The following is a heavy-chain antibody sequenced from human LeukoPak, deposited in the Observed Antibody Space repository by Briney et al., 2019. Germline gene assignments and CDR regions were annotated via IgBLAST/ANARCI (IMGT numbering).Heavy chain of an antibody. CDR1: GFTFSSYW. CDR3: ARERYSSSYYFDY. CDR2: IKQDGSEK. D-gene: IGHD6-6*01. Sequence: PGGSLRLSCAASGFTFSSYWMSWVRQAPGKGLEWVANIKQDGSEKYYVDSVKGRFTISRDNAKNSLYLQMNSLRAEDTAVYYCARERYSSSYYFDYWGQGTLVTVSS. J-gene: IGHJ4*02. V-gene: IGHV3-7*01.